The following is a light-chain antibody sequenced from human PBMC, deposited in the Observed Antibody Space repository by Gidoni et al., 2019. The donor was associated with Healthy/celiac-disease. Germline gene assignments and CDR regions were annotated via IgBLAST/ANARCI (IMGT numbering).Light chain of an antibody. Sequence: DIVMTQSPDSLDLSLGERATINCKSSQSVLYSSNNKNYVAWYQQKPGQPPKLLIYWASTRESGVPDRFSGSGSGTDFTLTISSLQAEDVAVYYCQQYYSTPYTFXXXTKLEIK. CDR1: QSVLYSSNNKNY. V-gene: IGKV4-1*01. CDR2: WAS. CDR3: QQYYSTPYT. J-gene: IGKJ2*01.